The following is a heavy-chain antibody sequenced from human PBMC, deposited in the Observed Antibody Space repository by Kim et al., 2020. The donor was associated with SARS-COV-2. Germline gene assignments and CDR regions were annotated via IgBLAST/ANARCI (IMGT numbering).Heavy chain of an antibody. V-gene: IGHV3-23*01. D-gene: IGHD6-19*01. CDR3: AKDQGYSRGWVP. J-gene: IGHJ5*02. Sequence: YADSGKGRFTISGDNSKNTLYLQMNSLRAEDTAVYYCAKDQGYSRGWVPWGQGTLVTVSS.